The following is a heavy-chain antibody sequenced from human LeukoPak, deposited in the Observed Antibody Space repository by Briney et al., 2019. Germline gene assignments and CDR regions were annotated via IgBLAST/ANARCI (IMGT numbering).Heavy chain of an antibody. CDR1: GGSFSGYY. D-gene: IGHD3-3*01. CDR2: INHSGST. Sequence: SETLSLTCAVYGGSFSGYYWSWIRQPPGKGLEWIGEINHSGSTNYNPSLKSRVTISVDTSKNQFSLKLSSVTAADTAVYYCARGLPDYDFWSGYFYRVHWFDPWGQGTLVTVSS. CDR3: ARGLPDYDFWSGYFYRVHWFDP. J-gene: IGHJ5*02. V-gene: IGHV4-34*01.